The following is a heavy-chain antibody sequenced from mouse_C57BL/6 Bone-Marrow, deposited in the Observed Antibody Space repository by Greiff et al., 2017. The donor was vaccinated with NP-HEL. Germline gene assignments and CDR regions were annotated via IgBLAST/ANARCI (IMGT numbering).Heavy chain of an antibody. CDR1: GYSITSGYY. D-gene: IGHD2-4*01. CDR3: ARGGLRRGFAY. V-gene: IGHV3-6*01. J-gene: IGHJ3*01. CDR2: ISYDGSN. Sequence: VQLQQSGPGLVKPSQSLSLTCSVTGYSITSGYYWNWIRQFPGNKLEWMGYISYDGSNNYNPSLKNRISITRDTSKNQFFLKLNSVTTEDTATYYCARGGLRRGFAYWGQGTLVTVSA.